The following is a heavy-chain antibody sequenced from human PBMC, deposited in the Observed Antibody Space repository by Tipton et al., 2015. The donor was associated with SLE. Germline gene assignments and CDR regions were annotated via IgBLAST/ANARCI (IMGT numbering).Heavy chain of an antibody. V-gene: IGHV4-59*01. CDR3: ARAGYYGSGSYLSSSDAPGLDY. CDR1: GGSISSYY. Sequence: TLSLTCTVSGGSISSYYWSWIRQPPGKGLEWIGYIYYSGSTNYNPSLKSRVTISVDTSKNQFSLKLSSVTAAATAVYYCARAGYYGSGSYLSSSDAPGLDYWGQGTLVTVSS. CDR2: IYYSGST. J-gene: IGHJ4*02. D-gene: IGHD3-10*01.